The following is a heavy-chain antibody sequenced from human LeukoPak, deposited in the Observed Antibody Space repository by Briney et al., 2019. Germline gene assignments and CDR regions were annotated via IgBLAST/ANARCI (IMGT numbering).Heavy chain of an antibody. J-gene: IGHJ6*03. CDR2: INHSGST. Sequence: SETLSLTCGVYCRPSSDYSWSWIRQPPGKGLEWIGEINHSGSTNYNPSLKSRVTISKDTSNNQFSLKLSSVTAADTAVCYRARRLGFRGSRDHYYYYYMDVWGKGTTVTVAS. V-gene: IGHV4-34*01. D-gene: IGHD1-26*01. CDR3: ARRLGFRGSRDHYYYYYMDV. CDR1: CRPSSDYS.